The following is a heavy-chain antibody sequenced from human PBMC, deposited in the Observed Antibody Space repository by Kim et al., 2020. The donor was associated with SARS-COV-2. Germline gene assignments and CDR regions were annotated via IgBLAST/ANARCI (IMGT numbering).Heavy chain of an antibody. V-gene: IGHV3-48*02. J-gene: IGHJ6*02. CDR2: ISSSSSLI. Sequence: GGSLRLSCAASGFTFSTYNMNWVRQAPGRGLEWVSYISSSSSLIYYADSVKGRFTLSRDNAKNSLYLQMNSLRDDDTAVYYCARGSQDIVGMDYVYAMDDWGQGTTVTVSS. D-gene: IGHD2-15*01. CDR3: ARGSQDIVGMDYVYAMDD. CDR1: GFTFSTYN.